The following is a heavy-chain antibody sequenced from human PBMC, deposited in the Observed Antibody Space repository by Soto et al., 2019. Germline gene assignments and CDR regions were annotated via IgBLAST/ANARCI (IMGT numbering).Heavy chain of an antibody. J-gene: IGHJ4*02. D-gene: IGHD4-4*01. CDR2: ISGSGGST. Sequence: GGSLRLSCTATDHAMSWVRQAPGKGLEWVSAISGSGGSTYYADSVKGRFTISRDNSKNTLYLQMNSLRAEDTAVYYCTRNDNSIYYLDYGGQGPRVTVS. CDR3: TRNDNSIYYLDY. CDR1: DHA. V-gene: IGHV3-23*01.